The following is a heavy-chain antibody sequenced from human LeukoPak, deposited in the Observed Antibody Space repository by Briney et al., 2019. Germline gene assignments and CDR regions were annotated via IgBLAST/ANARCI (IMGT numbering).Heavy chain of an antibody. Sequence: GGSLRLSCAASGFTFSSYAMHWVRQAPGKGLEYVSSIRTNGGSTYYANSVKGRFTISRDNSKNTLYLQMGSLRAEDMAVYYCARGLRDCTSTSCFTYWYSDLWGRGTLVTVSS. CDR2: IRTNGGST. V-gene: IGHV3-64*01. J-gene: IGHJ2*01. CDR1: GFTFSSYA. D-gene: IGHD2-2*02. CDR3: ARGLRDCTSTSCFTYWYSDL.